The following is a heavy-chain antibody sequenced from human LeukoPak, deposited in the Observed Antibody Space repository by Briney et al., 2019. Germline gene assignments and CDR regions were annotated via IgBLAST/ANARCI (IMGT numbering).Heavy chain of an antibody. CDR2: ITYDGYYK. D-gene: IGHD3-10*01. J-gene: IGHJ4*02. CDR3: ARDLSPVVRASPMGY. V-gene: IGHV3-30*03. CDR1: GFTFTNYG. Sequence: GGSLRLSCAASGFTFTNYGMHWVRQAPGKGLEWVALITYDGYYKYYSDSVKGRFTISSDTSKNTLYLQMNGLRAEDTAVYYCARDLSPVVRASPMGYWGQGTPVTVSS.